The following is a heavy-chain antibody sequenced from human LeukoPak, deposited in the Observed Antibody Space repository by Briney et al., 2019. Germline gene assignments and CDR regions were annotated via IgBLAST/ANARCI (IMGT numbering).Heavy chain of an antibody. CDR1: GFTFNDYA. D-gene: IGHD3-22*01. Sequence: GGSLRLSCAASGFTFNDYAMHWVRHAPGKGLLWVSLISRDGGWTYYEDSLKGRFTISRDNRKNNLYLQINCLTTEDTSLYYCAKDGGGGYSSTYFFDNWGQGTLVTVSS. J-gene: IGHJ4*02. V-gene: IGHV3-43*02. CDR2: ISRDGGWT. CDR3: AKDGGGGYSSTYFFDN.